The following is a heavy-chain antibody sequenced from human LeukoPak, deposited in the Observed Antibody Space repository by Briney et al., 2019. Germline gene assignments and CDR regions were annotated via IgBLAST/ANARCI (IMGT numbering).Heavy chain of an antibody. CDR1: GFTFSNYN. CDR2: ITSSSSYK. V-gene: IGHV3-21*01. D-gene: IGHD1-26*01. CDR3: ARDPYSGAYYEGYYYYYMDV. J-gene: IGHJ6*03. Sequence: PGGSLRLSCAAPGFTFSNYNMNWVRQAPVKGLEWISSITSSSSYKFYADSVKGRFTISRDNAKNSLYLQMNSLRAEDTAVYYCARDPYSGAYYEGYYYYYMDVWAKGPRSPSP.